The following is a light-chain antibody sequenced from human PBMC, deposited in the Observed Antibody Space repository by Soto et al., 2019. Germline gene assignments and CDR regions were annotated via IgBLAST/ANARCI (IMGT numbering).Light chain of an antibody. Sequence: EIVLTQSPATLSLSPVERATLSCMASQSVSSYLAWYQQKPGQAPRLLIYDASNRATGIPARFGGSGSGTDFTLTISSLEPEDFAVYYCQQRSNWPITFGQGTRLEIK. CDR2: DAS. CDR3: QQRSNWPIT. V-gene: IGKV3-11*01. CDR1: QSVSSY. J-gene: IGKJ5*01.